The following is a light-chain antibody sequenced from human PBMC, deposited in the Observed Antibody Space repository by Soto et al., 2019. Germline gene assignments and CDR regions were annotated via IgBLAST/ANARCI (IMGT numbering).Light chain of an antibody. J-gene: IGKJ5*01. V-gene: IGKV1-39*01. CDR1: HTINNN. CDR2: SSS. CDR3: QQTYITPIT. Sequence: DIEMTQSPASLSASVGDRATSSCRTSHTINNNLNWYQQRPGKAPKLLIYSSSSLMSGVPPRFSGSGSGTDFTLTISSLQPEDFATYFCQQTYITPITFGQGTRLDIK.